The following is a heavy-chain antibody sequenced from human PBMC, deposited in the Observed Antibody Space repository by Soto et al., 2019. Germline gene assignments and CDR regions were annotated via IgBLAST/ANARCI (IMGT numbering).Heavy chain of an antibody. CDR2: INPSGGST. V-gene: IGHV1-46*03. CDR3: ASRYYDSSGPHAFDI. J-gene: IGHJ3*02. CDR1: GYTFTSYY. D-gene: IGHD3-22*01. Sequence: ASVKVSCKASGYTFTSYYMHWVRQAPGQGLEWMGIINPSGGSTSYAQKFQGRVTMTRDTSTSTVYMELSSLRSEDTAVYYCASRYYDSSGPHAFDIWGQGTMVTVSS.